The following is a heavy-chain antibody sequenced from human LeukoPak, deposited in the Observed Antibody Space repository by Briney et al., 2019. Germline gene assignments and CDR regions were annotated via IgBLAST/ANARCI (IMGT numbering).Heavy chain of an antibody. Sequence: GGSLRLSCAASGFTFSFYAIHWVRQAPGKGLEWVSAISGSGGSTYYADSVKGRFTISRDNSKNTLYLQMNSLRAEDTAVYYCAKDLNEGYFDYWGQGTLVTVSS. V-gene: IGHV3-23*01. D-gene: IGHD1-1*01. CDR3: AKDLNEGYFDY. CDR2: ISGSGGST. J-gene: IGHJ4*02. CDR1: GFTFSFYA.